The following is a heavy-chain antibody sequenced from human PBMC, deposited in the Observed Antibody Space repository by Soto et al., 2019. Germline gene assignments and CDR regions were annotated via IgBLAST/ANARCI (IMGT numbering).Heavy chain of an antibody. Sequence: PGGSLRLSCAASGFTFSNAWMSWVRQAPGKGLEWVGRIKSKTDGGTTDYAAPVKGRFTISRDDSKNTLYLQMNSLKTEDTAVYYCTTDLPPESMSSGWYLWLGYYYYMDVWGKGTTVTVSS. J-gene: IGHJ6*03. CDR2: IKSKTDGGTT. CDR3: TTDLPPESMSSGWYLWLGYYYYMDV. CDR1: GFTFSNAW. D-gene: IGHD6-19*01. V-gene: IGHV3-15*01.